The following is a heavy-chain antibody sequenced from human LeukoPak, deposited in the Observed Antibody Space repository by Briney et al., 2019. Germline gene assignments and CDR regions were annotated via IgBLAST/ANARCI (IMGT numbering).Heavy chain of an antibody. CDR2: ISGSGGST. CDR3: AKEGLWFGEFDFDY. D-gene: IGHD3-10*01. J-gene: IGHJ4*02. Sequence: GGSLRLSCAASGFTFSTYGMSWVRQAPGKGPEWVSAISGSGGSTYYADSVKGRFTISRDNSKNTLYLQMNSLRAEDTAVYYCAKEGLWFGEFDFDYWGQGTLVTVSS. CDR1: GFTFSTYG. V-gene: IGHV3-23*01.